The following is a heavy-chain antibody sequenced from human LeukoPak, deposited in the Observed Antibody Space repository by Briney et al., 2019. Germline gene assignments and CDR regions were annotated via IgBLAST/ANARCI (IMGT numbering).Heavy chain of an antibody. Sequence: SETLSLTCTVSGHSISSGYYWGWIRQPPGKGLEWIGSIYHSGSTYYNPSLKCRVTISVATSNNQFSLKLSSVTAADTAVYYCARQRRTGDLGWGQGTLVTVSS. CDR2: IYHSGST. CDR1: GHSISSGYY. CDR3: ARQRRTGDLG. J-gene: IGHJ4*02. V-gene: IGHV4-38-2*02. D-gene: IGHD7-27*01.